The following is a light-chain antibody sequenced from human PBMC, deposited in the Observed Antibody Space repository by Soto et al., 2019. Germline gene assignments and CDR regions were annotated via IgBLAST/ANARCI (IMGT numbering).Light chain of an antibody. CDR2: GAS. Sequence: EIVMTQSPATLSVSPGERATLSCRASQSVSSTLAWYQQKPGQAPRLLIYGASTRATGIPARFSGSGSGTEFTLTISSLQSEDFAVYYCQQYNNWPRTFGQGTNVEIK. CDR3: QQYNNWPRT. V-gene: IGKV3-15*01. CDR1: QSVSST. J-gene: IGKJ1*01.